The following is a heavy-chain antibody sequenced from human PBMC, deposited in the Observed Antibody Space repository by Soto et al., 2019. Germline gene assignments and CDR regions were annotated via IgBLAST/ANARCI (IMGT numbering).Heavy chain of an antibody. CDR1: VDKFVNYR. CDR2: IYPGDSDP. J-gene: IGHJ6*02. CDR3: ASPARYSNYGYYYGMDV. Sequence: RRVDKFVNYRSARFRKKKRNGLEWMGLIYPGDSDPRYSPSFQGRVTISADKTISTAYLQWSSLKASDTAMYYCASPARYSNYGYYYGMDVWALGTTVTLSS. D-gene: IGHD4-4*01. V-gene: IGHV5-51*01.